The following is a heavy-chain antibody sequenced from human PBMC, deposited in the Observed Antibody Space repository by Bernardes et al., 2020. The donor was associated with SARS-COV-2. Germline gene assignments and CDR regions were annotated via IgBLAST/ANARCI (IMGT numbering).Heavy chain of an antibody. CDR3: ASNPTGTTLYYYYGMDV. V-gene: IGHV3-7*01. J-gene: IGHJ6*02. D-gene: IGHD1-1*01. Sequence: GGSLRLSCAASGFTFISYWMTWVRQAPGKGLEWVANIKQDGSEKYYVDSVKGRFTISRDNAKNSLYLQMNSLRVEDTAVYYCASNPTGTTLYYYYGMDVWGQGTTVTVSS. CDR1: GFTFISYW. CDR2: IKQDGSEK.